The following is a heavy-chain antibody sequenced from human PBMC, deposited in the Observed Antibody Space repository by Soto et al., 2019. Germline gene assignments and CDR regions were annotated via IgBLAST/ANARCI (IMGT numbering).Heavy chain of an antibody. J-gene: IGHJ1*01. Sequence: ASVKVSCKASGGTFSSYAISWVRQAPGQGLEWMGWINPNSGGTNYAQKFQGWVTMTRDTSISTAYMELSRLRSDDTAVYYCARGSLELPRGYFQHWGQGTLVTVSS. CDR3: ARGSLELPRGYFQH. V-gene: IGHV1-2*04. CDR1: GGTFSSYA. D-gene: IGHD1-7*01. CDR2: INPNSGGT.